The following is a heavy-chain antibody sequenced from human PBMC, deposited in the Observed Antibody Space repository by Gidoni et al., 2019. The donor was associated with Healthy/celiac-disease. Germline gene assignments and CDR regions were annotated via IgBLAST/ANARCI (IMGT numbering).Heavy chain of an antibody. CDR2: ISYDGSNK. J-gene: IGHJ6*02. CDR1: GFTFSGYG. CDR3: AKDFMWDSSGWYDINNPPRYYYYGMDV. V-gene: IGHV3-30*18. D-gene: IGHD6-19*01. Sequence: QVQLVESGGGVVQPGRSLRLSCAASGFTFSGYGMQWVRSAPGKGLEWVAVISYDGSNKYYADSVKGRFTISRDNSKNTLYLQMNSLRAEDTAVYYCAKDFMWDSSGWYDINNPPRYYYYGMDVWGQGTTVTVSS.